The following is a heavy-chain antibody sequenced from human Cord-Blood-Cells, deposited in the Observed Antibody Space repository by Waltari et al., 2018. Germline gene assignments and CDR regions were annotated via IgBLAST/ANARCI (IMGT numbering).Heavy chain of an antibody. CDR2: IYSGGRT. CDR1: GFTVSSNY. V-gene: IGHV3-53*01. CDR3: ARDRDSSSWYDY. J-gene: IGHJ4*02. Sequence: EVQLVESGGGLIQPGGSLRLSCAASGFTVSSNYMSWVRQAPGKGQEWVSVIYSGGRTYYADSVKGRFTISRNNAENTLDLQVNSLRAEDTAVYYCARDRDSSSWYDYWGQGTLVTVSS. D-gene: IGHD6-13*01.